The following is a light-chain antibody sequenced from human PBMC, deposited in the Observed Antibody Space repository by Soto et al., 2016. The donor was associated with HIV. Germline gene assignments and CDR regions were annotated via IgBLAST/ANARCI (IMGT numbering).Light chain of an antibody. CDR1: QTISSW. J-gene: IGKJ1*01. Sequence: DIQMTQSPSTLSASVGDTVTITCRASQTISSWLAWYQQKPGKAPKVLIYKASSLESGVPSRFSGSGSGTEFTLTITTLQPDDVATYYCQQYNTYPWTFGQGPR. CDR2: KAS. CDR3: QQYNTYPWT. V-gene: IGKV1-5*03.